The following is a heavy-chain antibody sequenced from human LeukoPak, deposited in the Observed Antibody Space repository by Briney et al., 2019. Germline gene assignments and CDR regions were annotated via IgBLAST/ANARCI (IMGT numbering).Heavy chain of an antibody. CDR3: AKDGPYGYHEIDY. V-gene: IGHV3-30*18. CDR2: ISYDGSNK. J-gene: IGHJ4*02. D-gene: IGHD4-17*01. Sequence: GGSLRLSCAASGFIFNSYGMHWVRQAPGKGLEWVAIISYDGSNKYYADSVKGRFTISRDNSKNTLFLEMNSLRAEDTSVYYCAKDGPYGYHEIDYWGQGTLVTVSS. CDR1: GFIFNSYG.